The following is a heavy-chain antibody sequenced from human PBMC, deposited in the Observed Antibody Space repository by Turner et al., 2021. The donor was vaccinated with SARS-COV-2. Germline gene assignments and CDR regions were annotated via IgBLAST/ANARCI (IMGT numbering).Heavy chain of an antibody. Sequence: VQLVESGGGVVQPGRSLRLFCAASGFTFSNYAIHWVRQAPGKGLGWVAIISNDGSNKYYADSVKGRFTISRDNSKNTLYLLYLQMNSLRAEDTAVYYWARDGGLAVAGYYSYYYYGMDVWGQGTTVTVSS. V-gene: IGHV3-30-3*01. CDR2: ISNDGSNK. J-gene: IGHJ6*02. D-gene: IGHD6-19*01. CDR1: GFTFSNYA. CDR3: ARDGGLAVAGYYSYYYYGMDV.